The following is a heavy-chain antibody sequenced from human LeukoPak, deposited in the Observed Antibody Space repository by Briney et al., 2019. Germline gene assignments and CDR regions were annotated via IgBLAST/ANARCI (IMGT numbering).Heavy chain of an antibody. Sequence: GGSLRLSCAASGFTFSIYWMSWVRQAPGKGLEWVATIKQDEIEEYYVDSVKGRFTISRDNAKNSLYLQMNSLRGEDTAVYYCARKFTMVRGAKGGDAFDIWGQGTMVTVSS. J-gene: IGHJ3*02. CDR1: GFTFSIYW. CDR3: ARKFTMVRGAKGGDAFDI. CDR2: IKQDEIEE. V-gene: IGHV3-7*01. D-gene: IGHD3-10*01.